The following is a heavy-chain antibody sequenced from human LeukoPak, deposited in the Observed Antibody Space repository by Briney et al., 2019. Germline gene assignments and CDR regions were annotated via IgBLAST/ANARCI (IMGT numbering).Heavy chain of an antibody. J-gene: IGHJ4*02. Sequence: PSQTLSLTCAVSGGSISSSSYYWSWIRQHPGKGLEWIGYIYSSGSTYYNPSLKSRVTISVDTSKNQFSLKLSSVTAADTAVYYCARGGGGTYYDFWSGYTIDYWGQGTLVTVSS. CDR1: GGSISSSSYY. V-gene: IGHV4-31*11. D-gene: IGHD3-3*01. CDR2: IYSSGST. CDR3: ARGGGGTYYDFWSGYTIDY.